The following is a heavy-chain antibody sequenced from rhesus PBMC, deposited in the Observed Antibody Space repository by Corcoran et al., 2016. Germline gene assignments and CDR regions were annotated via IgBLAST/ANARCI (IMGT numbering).Heavy chain of an antibody. CDR3: TRGAYCTGSGCYGYWYFDL. CDR2: ISESGGTI. Sequence: DVQLVESGGGLVKPGGSLSLSCVASGFTFSSYEMHWVRQAPGKGLEWVSVISESGGTIYSAASVKGRFTISRDNAKNSLFLQRNSLRAEDTAVYYCTRGAYCTGSGCYGYWYFDLWGPGTPITISS. V-gene: IGHV3-100*02. J-gene: IGHJ2*01. CDR1: GFTFSSYE. D-gene: IGHD2-21*01.